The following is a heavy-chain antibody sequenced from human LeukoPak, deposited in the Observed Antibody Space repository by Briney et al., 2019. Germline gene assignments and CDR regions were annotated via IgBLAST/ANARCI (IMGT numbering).Heavy chain of an antibody. CDR2: ISSSSSYI. V-gene: IGHV3-21*01. D-gene: IGHD6-19*01. J-gene: IGHJ4*02. CDR1: GFTFSSYS. Sequence: SGGSLGLSCAASGFTFSSYSMNWVRQAPGKGLEWVSSISSSSSYIYYADSVKGRFTISRDNAKNSLYLQMNSLRAEDTAVYYCARGVAVAGHFDYWGQGTLVTVSS. CDR3: ARGVAVAGHFDY.